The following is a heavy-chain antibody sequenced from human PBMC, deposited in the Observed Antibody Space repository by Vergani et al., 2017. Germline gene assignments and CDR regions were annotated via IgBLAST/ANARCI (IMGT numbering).Heavy chain of an antibody. Sequence: QVQLQESGPGLVKPSQTLSLTCTVSGGSISSGSYYWSWIRQPAGKGLEWIGRIYTSGSTNYNPPLKSRVTISVDTSKNQFSLKLSSVTAADTAVYYCARGDYDILTGYTIFDYWGQGTLVTVSS. V-gene: IGHV4-61*02. CDR1: GGSISSGSYY. J-gene: IGHJ4*02. CDR2: IYTSGST. D-gene: IGHD3-9*01. CDR3: ARGDYDILTGYTIFDY.